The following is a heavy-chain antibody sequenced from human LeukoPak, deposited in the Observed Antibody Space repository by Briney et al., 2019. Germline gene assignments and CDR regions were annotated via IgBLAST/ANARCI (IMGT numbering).Heavy chain of an antibody. CDR2: IYPGDSDT. CDR1: GYSFTTYW. Sequence: GESLKISCKGSGYSFTTYWIGLVRQMPGKGLEWMGIIYPGDSDTRYSPSFQGQVTISADKSISTAYLQWSSLKSSDNAMYYCARVIYSSGWYYFDYWGQGTLVTVSS. V-gene: IGHV5-51*01. D-gene: IGHD6-19*01. CDR3: ARVIYSSGWYYFDY. J-gene: IGHJ4*02.